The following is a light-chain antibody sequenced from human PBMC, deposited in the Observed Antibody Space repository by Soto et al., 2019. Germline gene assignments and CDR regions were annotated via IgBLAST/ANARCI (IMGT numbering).Light chain of an antibody. Sequence: QLVLTQPPSVSGAPGQRVTISCTGSSSNIGAGYDVHWYQQLPGTAPKLLIYGNSNRPSGVPDRFSGSKSGTSASLAITGLQAEAEADYYCQSYDRSLSGWVFGGGTKLTVL. J-gene: IGLJ3*02. CDR3: QSYDRSLSGWV. CDR1: SSNIGAGYD. CDR2: GNS. V-gene: IGLV1-40*01.